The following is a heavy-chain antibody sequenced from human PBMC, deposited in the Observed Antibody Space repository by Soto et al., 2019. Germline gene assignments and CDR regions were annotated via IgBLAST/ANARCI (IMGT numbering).Heavy chain of an antibody. V-gene: IGHV3-48*02. D-gene: IGHD2-2*01. CDR2: ISSSSSTI. CDR3: ARDSASPLVPAAMRFDP. Sequence: PGGSLRLSCAASGFTFSSYSMNWVRQAPGKGLEWVSYISSSSSTIYYADSVKGRFTISRDNAKNSLYLQMNSLRDEDTAVYYCARDSASPLVPAAMRFDPWGQGTLVTVSS. J-gene: IGHJ5*02. CDR1: GFTFSSYS.